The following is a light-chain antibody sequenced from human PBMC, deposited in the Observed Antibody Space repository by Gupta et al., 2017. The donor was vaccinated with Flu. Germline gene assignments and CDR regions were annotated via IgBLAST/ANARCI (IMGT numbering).Light chain of an antibody. J-gene: IGLJ3*02. CDR1: SSNIGSNT. CDR2: SNN. V-gene: IGLV1-44*01. Sequence: SVLPQPPSASGTPGQRVTISCSGSSSNIGSNTVNWYQQLPGTAPKLLIYSNNQQPSGVPDQFSGSKSGTSASLAISGLQSEDEADYYCAAWDDSLNGPSWVFGGGTKLTVL. CDR3: AAWDDSLNGPSWV.